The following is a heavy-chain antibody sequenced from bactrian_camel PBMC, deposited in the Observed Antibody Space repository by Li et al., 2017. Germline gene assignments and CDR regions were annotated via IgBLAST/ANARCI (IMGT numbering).Heavy chain of an antibody. Sequence: HVQLVESGGGTAQAGGSLRFSCAASFVPSDYYMAWFRQTPGKEREGVAATGRDTKTYYADFVKGRFTISQDQSKKTVYLQMNSLKPEDTAMYYCAAEDTPRPGAMALNPQYWDHWGQGTQVTVS. CDR3: AAEDTPRPGAMALNPQYWDH. CDR1: FVPSDYY. CDR2: TGRDTKT. D-gene: IGHD2*01. V-gene: IGHV3S56*01. J-gene: IGHJ4*01.